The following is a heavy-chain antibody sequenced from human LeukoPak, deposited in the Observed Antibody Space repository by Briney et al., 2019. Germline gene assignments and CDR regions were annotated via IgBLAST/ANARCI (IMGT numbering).Heavy chain of an antibody. J-gene: IGHJ4*02. CDR1: GFTFSDHC. V-gene: IGHV3-72*01. CDR2: TTNKANSYTT. Sequence: PGGSLRLSCAASGFTFSDHCMDWVRQAPGKGLEWVGRTTNKANSYTTEYAASVKGRFTISRDDSKNSLYLQMNSLRAEDTAVYHCARVRGDYYFDYWGQGTLVTVSS. CDR3: ARVRGDYYFDY. D-gene: IGHD3-16*01.